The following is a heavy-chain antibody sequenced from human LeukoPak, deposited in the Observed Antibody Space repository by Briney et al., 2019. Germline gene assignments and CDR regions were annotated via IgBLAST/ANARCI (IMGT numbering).Heavy chain of an antibody. V-gene: IGHV3-66*04. CDR2: IYSGGST. Sequence: GVLRLSCAASGFTFSSYSMNWVRQAPGKGLEWVSVIYSGGSTYYADSVKGRFTISRDNSKNTLYLQMNSLRAEDTAVYYCAKHLWRDLLWFGEGYYFGYWGQGTLVTVSS. CDR3: AKHLWRDLLWFGEGYYFGY. D-gene: IGHD3-10*01. J-gene: IGHJ4*02. CDR1: GFTFSSYS.